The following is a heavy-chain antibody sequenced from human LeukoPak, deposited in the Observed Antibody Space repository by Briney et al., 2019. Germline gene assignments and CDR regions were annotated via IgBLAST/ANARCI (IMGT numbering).Heavy chain of an antibody. CDR1: GFNFSSYA. CDR3: AKGPPTGGYGDY. J-gene: IGHJ4*02. V-gene: IGHV3-23*01. D-gene: IGHD5-12*01. Sequence: GGSLRLSCAASGFNFSSYAMSWARQAPGKGLEWVSVISGSGGSTYYADSVKGRFTISRDNSMNTLYLQMNSLRAEDTAVYYCAKGPPTGGYGDYWGQGTLVTVSS. CDR2: ISGSGGST.